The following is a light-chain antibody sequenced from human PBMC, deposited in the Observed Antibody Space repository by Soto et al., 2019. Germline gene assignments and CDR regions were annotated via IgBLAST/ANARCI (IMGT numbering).Light chain of an antibody. J-gene: IGKJ2*01. V-gene: IGKV1-5*03. CDR3: QHYNSFPYT. CDR2: KAS. CDR1: ASISLW. Sequence: DIQMTQSPSTLSASVGDRVTITCRASASISLWLAWFQQKPGKAPKLLIYKASTLASGVPSRFSGSGSGTEFTLTIRSLQPDDFAIYYCQHYNSFPYTFGQGTKVDI.